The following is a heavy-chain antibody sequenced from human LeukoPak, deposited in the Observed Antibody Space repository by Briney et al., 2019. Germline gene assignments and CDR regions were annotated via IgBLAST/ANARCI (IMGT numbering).Heavy chain of an antibody. J-gene: IGHJ6*02. CDR3: AKHSGDYYYYYGMDV. Sequence: GGSLRLSCAASGFTFSSYSMNWVRQAPGKGMQWVSGISGSGDNTYYAYADSVKGRFTISRDNSRNTLYLQMNSLRAEDTAVYYCAKHSGDYYYYYGMDVWGQGTTVTVSS. CDR2: ISGSGDNT. CDR1: GFTFSSYS. D-gene: IGHD2-21*01. V-gene: IGHV3-23*01.